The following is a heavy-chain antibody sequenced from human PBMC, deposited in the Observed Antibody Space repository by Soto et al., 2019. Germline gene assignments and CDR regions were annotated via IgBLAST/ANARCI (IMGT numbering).Heavy chain of an antibody. CDR1: GFTFSDYA. Sequence: VQLVESGGGVVQPGRSLRLSCAASGFTFSDYAMHWVRQAPGKGLEWVAVVSHDGRKTHYADSVKGRFTISSDSSQNTVSLEMTSLRAEDTAVYYCAKGGRQWLVTSDFNYWGQGALGTVSS. D-gene: IGHD6-19*01. V-gene: IGHV3-30*18. CDR3: AKGGRQWLVTSDFNY. J-gene: IGHJ4*02. CDR2: VSHDGRKT.